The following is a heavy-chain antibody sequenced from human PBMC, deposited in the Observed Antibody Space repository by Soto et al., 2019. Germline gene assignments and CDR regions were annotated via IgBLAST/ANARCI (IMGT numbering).Heavy chain of an antibody. CDR3: ARDDTAMAYYYYYMDV. Sequence: QVQLVESGGGLVKPGGSLRLSCAASGFTFSDYYMSWIRQAPGKGLEWVSYISSSGSTIYYADSVKGRFTISRDNAKNSLYLQINSRRAEDTAVYYCARDDTAMAYYYYYMDVWAKGPRSPSP. J-gene: IGHJ6*03. CDR2: ISSSGSTI. D-gene: IGHD5-18*01. CDR1: GFTFSDYY. V-gene: IGHV3-11*01.